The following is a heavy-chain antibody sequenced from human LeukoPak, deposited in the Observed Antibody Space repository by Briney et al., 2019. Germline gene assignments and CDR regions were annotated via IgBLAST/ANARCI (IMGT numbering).Heavy chain of an antibody. V-gene: IGHV3-23*01. Sequence: SGGSLRLSCAASGFTFSSYAMSWVRRAPGKGLEWVSAISGSGGSTYYADSVKGRFTISRDNSKNTLYLQMNSLRAEDTAVYYCAKGYDSSGYYYVDYWGQGTLVTVSS. CDR3: AKGYDSSGYYYVDY. CDR1: GFTFSSYA. J-gene: IGHJ4*02. D-gene: IGHD3-22*01. CDR2: ISGSGGST.